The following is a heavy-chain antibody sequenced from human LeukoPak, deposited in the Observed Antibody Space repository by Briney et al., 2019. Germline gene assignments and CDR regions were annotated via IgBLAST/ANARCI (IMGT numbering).Heavy chain of an antibody. CDR1: GFTFSSYA. D-gene: IGHD3-22*01. Sequence: GGSLRLSCAASGFTFSSYAINWVRQAPGRRLEWVSGISGSGSRTYYADSVKGRRTISRDNSKNTLFLQMNSLRAGDTAVYYCTKRADNTGNTPLDSWGQGTLVTVSS. J-gene: IGHJ4*02. V-gene: IGHV3-23*01. CDR3: TKRADNTGNTPLDS. CDR2: ISGSGSRT.